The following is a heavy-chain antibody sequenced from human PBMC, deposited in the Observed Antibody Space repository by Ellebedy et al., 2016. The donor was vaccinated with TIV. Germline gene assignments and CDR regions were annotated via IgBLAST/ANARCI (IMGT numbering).Heavy chain of an antibody. D-gene: IGHD3-10*02. Sequence: GESLKISXAASGFTFSDYYMSWIRQAPGKGLEWVSYISSSGSTIYYADSVKGRFTISRDNAKNSLYLQMNSLRAEDTAVYYCARVEGITLLQYYYYGMDVWGQGTTVTVSS. CDR2: ISSSGSTI. CDR1: GFTFSDYY. V-gene: IGHV3-11*01. CDR3: ARVEGITLLQYYYYGMDV. J-gene: IGHJ6*02.